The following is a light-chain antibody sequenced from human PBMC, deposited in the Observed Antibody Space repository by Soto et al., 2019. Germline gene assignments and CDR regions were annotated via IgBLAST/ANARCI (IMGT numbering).Light chain of an antibody. CDR2: DAS. CDR3: QEYNSYWT. Sequence: DTQMTQSPSTLSASAGDRVTITCRANESISTWLAWYQQKSGKAPELLIYDASSLESGVPSRFSGSGSGTEFSLTISSLQPDDFATYYCQEYNSYWTFGQGTKVDIK. CDR1: ESISTW. J-gene: IGKJ1*01. V-gene: IGKV1-5*01.